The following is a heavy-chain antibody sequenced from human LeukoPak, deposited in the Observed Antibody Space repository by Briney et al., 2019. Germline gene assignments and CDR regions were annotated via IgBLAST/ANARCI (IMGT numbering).Heavy chain of an antibody. V-gene: IGHV4-34*01. CDR3: ARSDYGCFDY. CDR2: INHSGST. CDR1: GGSFSGYY. D-gene: IGHD4-17*01. J-gene: IGHJ4*02. Sequence: PPETLSLTCAAYGGSFSGYYWSWIRQPPGKGLEWIGEINHSGSTNYNPSLKSRVTISVDTSKNQFSLKLSSVTAADTAVYYCARSDYGCFDYWGQGTLVTVSS.